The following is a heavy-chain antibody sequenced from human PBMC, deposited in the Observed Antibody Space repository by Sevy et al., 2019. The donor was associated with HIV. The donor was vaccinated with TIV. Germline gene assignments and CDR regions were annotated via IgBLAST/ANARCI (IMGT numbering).Heavy chain of an antibody. CDR3: ARGSGSYYVNWFDP. D-gene: IGHD3-10*01. V-gene: IGHV4-61*02. Sequence: SETLSLTCTVSGGSIYSGSYYWSWIRQPAGKGLEWIGRIYTSGSTNYIPSLKSRVTMSVDTSKNQFSLNLSSVTAADTAVYYCARGSGSYYVNWFDPWGQGTLVTVSS. CDR1: GGSIYSGSYY. J-gene: IGHJ5*02. CDR2: IYTSGST.